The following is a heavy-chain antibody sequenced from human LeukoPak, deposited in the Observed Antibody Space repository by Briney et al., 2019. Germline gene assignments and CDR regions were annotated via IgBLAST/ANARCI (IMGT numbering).Heavy chain of an antibody. D-gene: IGHD2-2*01. Sequence: GGSLRLSCAASEFAFSSYVLSWVRQAPGKGLEWVSTIAALTTDTYYADSVKGRFSISRDNSKKTFYLQMNSLRAEDTAVYYCAKNVVPDSLDVLFDYWGQGTLVTVSS. V-gene: IGHV3-23*01. CDR3: AKNVVPDSLDVLFDY. CDR2: IAALTTDT. CDR1: EFAFSSYV. J-gene: IGHJ4*02.